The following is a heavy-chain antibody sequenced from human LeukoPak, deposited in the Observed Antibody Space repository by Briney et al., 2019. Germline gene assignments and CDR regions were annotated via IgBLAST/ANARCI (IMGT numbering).Heavy chain of an antibody. Sequence: QTGGSLRLSCAASGFTFSSYGMHWVRQAPGKGLEWVAVISYDGSNKYYADSVKGRFTISRDNSKNTLYLQMNSLRAEDTAVYYCAKVSARLGRGVDYWGQGTTVTVSS. V-gene: IGHV3-30*18. D-gene: IGHD3-16*01. CDR1: GFTFSSYG. CDR2: ISYDGSNK. CDR3: AKVSARLGRGVDY. J-gene: IGHJ4*02.